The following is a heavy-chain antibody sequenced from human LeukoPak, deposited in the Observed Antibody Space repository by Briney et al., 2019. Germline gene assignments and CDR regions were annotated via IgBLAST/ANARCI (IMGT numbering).Heavy chain of an antibody. CDR2: FDPEDGET. CDR3: ARGGVVVVPAAREPSFDY. D-gene: IGHD2-2*01. J-gene: IGHJ4*02. CDR1: GYTLTELS. Sequence: GASVKVSCKVSGYTLTELSMHWVRQAPGKGLEWMGGFDPEDGETIYAQKFQGRVTMTEDTSTDTAYMELSSLRSEDTAVYYCARGGVVVVPAAREPSFDYWGQGTLVTVSS. V-gene: IGHV1-24*01.